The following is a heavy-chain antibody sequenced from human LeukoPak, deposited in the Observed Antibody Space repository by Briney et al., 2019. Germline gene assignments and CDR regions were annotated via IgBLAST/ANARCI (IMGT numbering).Heavy chain of an antibody. CDR2: IYHSGST. CDR3: ARDKSGWGY. CDR1: GGSISSGGYY. Sequence: PSQTLSLTCTVSGGSISSGGYYWSWIRQPPGKGLEWIGYIYHSGSTYYNPSLKSRVTISVDMSKNQFSLKLRSVTAADTAVYYCARDKSGWGYWGQGTLVTVSS. V-gene: IGHV4-30-2*01. D-gene: IGHD6-19*01. J-gene: IGHJ4*02.